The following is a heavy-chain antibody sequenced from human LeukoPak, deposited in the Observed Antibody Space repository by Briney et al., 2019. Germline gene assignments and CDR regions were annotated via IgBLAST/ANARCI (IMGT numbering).Heavy chain of an antibody. Sequence: ASVKVSCKASGYTFTSYYMHWVRQAPGQGLEWMGIINPSGGSATYAQKFQGRLTMTRDTSTSTVYMELSSLRSEDTAVYYCARGLGSGSYYGSWGQGTLVTVSS. V-gene: IGHV1-46*01. J-gene: IGHJ5*02. CDR3: ARGLGSGSYYGS. D-gene: IGHD3-10*01. CDR1: GYTFTSYY. CDR2: INPSGGSA.